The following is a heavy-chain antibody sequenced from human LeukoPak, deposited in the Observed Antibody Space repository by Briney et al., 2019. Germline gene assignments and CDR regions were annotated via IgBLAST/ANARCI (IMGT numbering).Heavy chain of an antibody. D-gene: IGHD7-27*01. Sequence: PGGSLRLSCGASGFTFSNYGMLWVRQAPGKGLDWVAFIRYDGNNKLYADSVKGRFTISRDDSKNTLSLQMNSLRVEDTAVYYCAQDLAWGAFDHWGQGTLVTVSS. CDR2: IRYDGNNK. J-gene: IGHJ4*02. CDR1: GFTFSNYG. CDR3: AQDLAWGAFDH. V-gene: IGHV3-30*02.